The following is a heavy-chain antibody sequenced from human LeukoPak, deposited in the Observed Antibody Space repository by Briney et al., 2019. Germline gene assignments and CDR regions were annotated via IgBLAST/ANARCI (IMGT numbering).Heavy chain of an antibody. CDR1: GFTLSYYA. Sequence: PGGSVRLSCAASGFTLSYYAMNWVRQAPGKGLEWVSYISGSGSTIYYADPVKGRFTISRDNAKNSLYLQMNSLRAEDTAVYYCARGWTPDRFDTWGQGTLVTVSS. V-gene: IGHV3-48*03. CDR2: ISGSGSTI. J-gene: IGHJ5*02. CDR3: ARGWTPDRFDT. D-gene: IGHD1-14*01.